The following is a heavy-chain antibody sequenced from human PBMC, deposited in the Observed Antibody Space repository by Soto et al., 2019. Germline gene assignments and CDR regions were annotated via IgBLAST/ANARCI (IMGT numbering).Heavy chain of an antibody. CDR2: INPNSGGT. Sequence: RASVKVSCKASGNTFTGYYMHWVRQAPGQGLEWMGWINPNSGGTNYAQKFQGRVTMTRDTSISTAYMELSKLRSDDTAVYYCARGRSGYYTKGWFDPWGQGTLVTVSS. CDR3: ARGRSGYYTKGWFDP. J-gene: IGHJ5*02. D-gene: IGHD3-3*01. V-gene: IGHV1-2*02. CDR1: GNTFTGYY.